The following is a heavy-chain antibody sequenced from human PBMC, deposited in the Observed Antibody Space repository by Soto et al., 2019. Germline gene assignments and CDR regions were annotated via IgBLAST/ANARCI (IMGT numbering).Heavy chain of an antibody. D-gene: IGHD6-19*01. Sequence: QLQLQESGPGLVKPSETLTLTCTVSGGSLSSGSYYWGWIRQPPGKGLEWIGSIPYSGNTYYNRSLKTRVTLSVDASKNEFSLKLSSVTAADTAVYYCARPFAAQTVDGFDSWGQGTLVTVSS. J-gene: IGHJ4*02. CDR2: IPYSGNT. CDR3: ARPFAAQTVDGFDS. V-gene: IGHV4-39*01. CDR1: GGSLSSGSYY.